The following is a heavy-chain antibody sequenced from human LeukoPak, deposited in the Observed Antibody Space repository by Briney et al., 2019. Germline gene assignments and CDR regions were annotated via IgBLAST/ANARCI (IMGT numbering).Heavy chain of an antibody. CDR3: ARETEPLDYGDSTNLGY. V-gene: IGHV3-21*01. J-gene: IGHJ4*02. CDR2: IGSRTGNI. CDR1: GFTFSSYS. D-gene: IGHD4/OR15-4a*01. Sequence: GGSLRLSCAASGFTFSSYSMNWVRQAPGKGLEWVAFIGSRTGNIYYADSVKGRFSISRDNAKDSVYLQMNSLRAGDTAVYYCARETEPLDYGDSTNLGYWGQGTLVTVSS.